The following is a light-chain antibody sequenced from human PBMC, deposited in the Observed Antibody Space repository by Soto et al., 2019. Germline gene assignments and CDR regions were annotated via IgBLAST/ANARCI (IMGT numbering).Light chain of an antibody. Sequence: EVVMTQSQATLSVSPGERATLSCRASQGISTTLAWYQQQPGLAPRLLVYGASTGATDIPARFSGSGSGTEFTLTISSLQSEDFAVYYYQNYNTWPRTFGQGTKLEIK. CDR1: QGISTT. CDR2: GAS. V-gene: IGKV3-15*01. CDR3: QNYNTWPRT. J-gene: IGKJ2*01.